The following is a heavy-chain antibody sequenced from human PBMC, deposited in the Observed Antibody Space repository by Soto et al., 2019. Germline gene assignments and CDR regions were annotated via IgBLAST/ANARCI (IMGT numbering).Heavy chain of an antibody. CDR2: TSYDGSNK. D-gene: IGHD4-17*01. J-gene: IGHJ4*02. CDR3: ARWGTTGGLDV. Sequence: QVQLVESGGGVVQPGTSLRLSCVGSGFTFRSFVIHWVRQAPGKGLEWVALTSYDGSNKYYDDSVKGRFTISRDNSRNTVDLQMDSLRLEYTARYYCARWGTTGGLDVWGQGTLVSVSS. V-gene: IGHV3-30*19. CDR1: GFTFRSFV.